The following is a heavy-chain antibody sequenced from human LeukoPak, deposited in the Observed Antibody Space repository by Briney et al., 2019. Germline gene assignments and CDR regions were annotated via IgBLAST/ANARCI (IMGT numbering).Heavy chain of an antibody. CDR2: IYPGDSDT. D-gene: IGHD5-12*01. V-gene: IGHV5-51*01. CDR3: ARRGYSGLDAFDI. Sequence: GASVKVSCKASGYTFTSYGISWVRQAPGQGLEWMGIIYPGDSDTRYSPSFQGQVTISADKSISTAYLQWSSLKASDTAMYYCARRGYSGLDAFDIWGQGTMVTVSS. CDR1: GYTFTSYG. J-gene: IGHJ3*02.